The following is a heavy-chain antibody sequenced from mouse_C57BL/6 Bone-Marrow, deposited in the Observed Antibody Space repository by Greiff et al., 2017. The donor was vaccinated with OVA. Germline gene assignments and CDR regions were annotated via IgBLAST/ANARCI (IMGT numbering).Heavy chain of an antibody. J-gene: IGHJ2*01. CDR1: GYTFTSYW. D-gene: IGHD2-4*01. Sequence: QVQLKQPGAELVKPGASVKLSCKASGYTFTSYWMHWVKQRPGQGLEWIGMIHPNSGSTNYNEKFKSKATLTVDKSSSTAYMQLSSLTSEDSAVYYCASRGYDYDGYYFDYWGQGTTRTVSS. CDR2: IHPNSGST. V-gene: IGHV1-64*01. CDR3: ASRGYDYDGYYFDY.